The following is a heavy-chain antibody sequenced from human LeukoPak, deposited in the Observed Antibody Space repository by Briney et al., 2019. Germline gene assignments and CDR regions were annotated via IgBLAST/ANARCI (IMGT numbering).Heavy chain of an antibody. CDR1: GGSISSGDYY. CDR2: IYYSGST. J-gene: IGHJ4*02. CDR3: ARGPDTAMVHFDY. D-gene: IGHD5-18*01. Sequence: SSETLSLTCTVSGGSISSGDYYWSWIRQPPGKGLEWIGYIYYSGSTYYNPSLKSRVTISVDTSKNQFSLKLSSVTAADTAVYYYARGPDTAMVHFDYWGQGTLVTVSS. V-gene: IGHV4-30-4*08.